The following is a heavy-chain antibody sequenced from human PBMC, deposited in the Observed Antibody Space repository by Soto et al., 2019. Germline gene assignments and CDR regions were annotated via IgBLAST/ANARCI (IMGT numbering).Heavy chain of an antibody. Sequence: SETLSLTCAVYGGSFSGYYLSWIRQPPGKGLEWIGEINHSGSTNYNPSLKSRVTISVDTSKNQFSLKLSSVTAADTAVYYCAREAFGMDVWGQGTTVTVYS. V-gene: IGHV4-34*01. CDR1: GGSFSGYY. J-gene: IGHJ6*02. CDR3: AREAFGMDV. CDR2: INHSGST.